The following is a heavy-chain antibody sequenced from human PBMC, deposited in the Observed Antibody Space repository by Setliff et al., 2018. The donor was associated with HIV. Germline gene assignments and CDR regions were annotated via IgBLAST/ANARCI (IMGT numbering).Heavy chain of an antibody. CDR1: GYTFTSYA. Sequence: ASVKVSCKASGYTFTSYAMHWVRQAPGQRLEWMGWINAGNGNTKYSQKFQGRFTISRDNAKNSLYLQMNSLRAEDTALYYCAKDSGDGYNLEDYFDSWGQGTLVTVSS. J-gene: IGHJ4*02. V-gene: IGHV1-3*01. CDR2: INAGNGNT. CDR3: AKDSGDGYNLEDYFDS. D-gene: IGHD5-12*01.